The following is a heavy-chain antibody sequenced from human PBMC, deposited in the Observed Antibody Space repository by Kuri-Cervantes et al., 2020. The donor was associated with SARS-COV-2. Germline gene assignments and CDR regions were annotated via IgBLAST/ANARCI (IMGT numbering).Heavy chain of an antibody. CDR1: GFPFSTYD. D-gene: IGHD2-21*01. V-gene: IGHV3-30*18. J-gene: IGHJ4*02. CDR2: ISHDGKNK. CDR3: AKDRVGVQDF. Sequence: GGSLRLSCAASGFPFSTYDMHWVRQAPGKGLEWVAVISHDGKNKKCIASGKGRFTISRDNSQNTLYLYMKSLRSEDTAMYYCAKDRVGVQDFWGQGTLVTVSS.